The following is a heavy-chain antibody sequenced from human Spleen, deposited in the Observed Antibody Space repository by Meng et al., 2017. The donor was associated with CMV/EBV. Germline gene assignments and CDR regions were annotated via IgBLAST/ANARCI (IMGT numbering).Heavy chain of an antibody. Sequence: GGSLRLSCAASVFTFSNYWMHWVRQAPGKGLEWVSSISSSSSYIYYADSVKGRFTISRDNAKNSLYLQMNSLRAEDTAVYYCAREITIFGVVITSYYGMDVWGQGTTVTVSS. D-gene: IGHD3-3*01. CDR3: AREITIFGVVITSYYGMDV. CDR2: ISSSSSYI. V-gene: IGHV3-21*01. CDR1: VFTFSNYW. J-gene: IGHJ6*02.